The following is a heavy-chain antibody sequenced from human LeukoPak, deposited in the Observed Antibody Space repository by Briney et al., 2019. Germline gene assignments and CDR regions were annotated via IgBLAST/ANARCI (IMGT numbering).Heavy chain of an antibody. D-gene: IGHD2-8*01. CDR1: GFTFSSYA. J-gene: IGHJ6*03. V-gene: IGHV3-23*01. CDR2: IRGSGGST. CDR3: ARCTREPRGYYYYMDV. Sequence: QTGGSLRLSCAASGFTFSSYAMSWVRQAPGKGLEWVSLIRGSGGSTYYADSVKGRFTISRDNSKNTLYLQMNSLRAEDTAVYYCARCTREPRGYYYYMDVWGKGTTVTISS.